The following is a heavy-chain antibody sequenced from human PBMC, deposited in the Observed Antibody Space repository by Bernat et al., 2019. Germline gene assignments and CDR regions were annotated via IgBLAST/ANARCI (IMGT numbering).Heavy chain of an antibody. V-gene: IGHV3-15*07. J-gene: IGHJ6*02. CDR2: IKSKTDGGTT. D-gene: IGHD6-13*01. CDR1: GFTFSNAW. Sequence: EVQLVESGGGLVKPGGSLRLSCAASGFTFSNAWMNWVRQAPGKGLEWVGRIKSKTDGGTTDYAAPVKGRFTISRDDSKNTMYLQMNSLKTEDTAVYYCTTDREQLVRCCYYCGMDVWGQGTTVTVSS. CDR3: TTDREQLVRCCYYCGMDV.